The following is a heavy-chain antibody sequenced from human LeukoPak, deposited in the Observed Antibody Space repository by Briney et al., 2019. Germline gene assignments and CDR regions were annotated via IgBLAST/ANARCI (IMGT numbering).Heavy chain of an antibody. Sequence: GGSLRLSCAASGFTFDDYGMSWVRQAPGKGLEWVSGINWNGGSTGYADSVKGRFTISRDNAKNSLYLQMNSLRAEDTALYYCARGYDILTGYYDLGFDYWGQGTLVILSS. J-gene: IGHJ4*02. D-gene: IGHD3-9*01. V-gene: IGHV3-20*04. CDR3: ARGYDILTGYYDLGFDY. CDR2: INWNGGST. CDR1: GFTFDDYG.